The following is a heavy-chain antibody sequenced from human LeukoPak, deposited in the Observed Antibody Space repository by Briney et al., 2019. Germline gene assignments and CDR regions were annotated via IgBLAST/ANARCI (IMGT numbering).Heavy chain of an antibody. CDR3: ARGYCSGGSCYSDGYYFDY. V-gene: IGHV4-34*09. CDR2: IYYSGST. J-gene: IGHJ4*02. CDR1: GGSFSGYY. Sequence: SETLSLTCAVYGGSFSGYYWSWIRQPPGKGLEWIGYIYYSGSTYYNPSLKSRVTISVDTSKNQFSLKLSSVTAADTAVYYCARGYCSGGSCYSDGYYFDYWGQGTLVTVSS. D-gene: IGHD2-15*01.